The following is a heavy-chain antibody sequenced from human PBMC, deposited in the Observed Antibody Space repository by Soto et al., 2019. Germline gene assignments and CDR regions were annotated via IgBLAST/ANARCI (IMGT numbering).Heavy chain of an antibody. D-gene: IGHD2-15*01. CDR1: GFTFKNQA. Sequence: EVQLLESGGGLVQPGGSLRLSCAASGFTFKNQALSWVRQFPGGGLQWVSGISGGSETTNYADPVKGRFTISRDNTKNTMFLQINSLRVEDTAVYYCAKGGGGYSSTGGRKGDVTWGQGTLVTVSS. J-gene: IGHJ5*02. V-gene: IGHV3-23*01. CDR2: ISGGSETT. CDR3: AKGGGGYSSTGGRKGDVT.